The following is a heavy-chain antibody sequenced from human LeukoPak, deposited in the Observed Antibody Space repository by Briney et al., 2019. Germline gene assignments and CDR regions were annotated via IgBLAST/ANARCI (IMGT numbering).Heavy chain of an antibody. D-gene: IGHD5-12*01. CDR2: ISYDGSNK. J-gene: IGHJ6*02. CDR3: ARDPPKDSGYDYYYYGMDV. Sequence: GGSLRLSCAASGFTFSSYAMHWVRQAPGKGLEWVAVISYDGSNKNYADSVKGRFTISRDNSKNTLYLQMNSLRAEDTAVYYCARDPPKDSGYDYYYYGMDVWGQGTTVTVSS. CDR1: GFTFSSYA. V-gene: IGHV3-30-3*01.